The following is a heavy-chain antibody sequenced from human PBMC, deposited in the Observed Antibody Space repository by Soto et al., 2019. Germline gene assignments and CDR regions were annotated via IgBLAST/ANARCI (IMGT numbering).Heavy chain of an antibody. D-gene: IGHD3-3*01. CDR1: GFTFTSSA. CDR3: ARSLRGYYYYYMDV. V-gene: IGHV1-58*02. CDR2: IVVGSGNT. J-gene: IGHJ6*03. Sequence: SVKVSCKASGFTFTSSAMQWVRQARGQRLEWIGWIVVGSGNTNYAQKFQERVTITRDMSTSTAYMELRSLRSEDTAVYYCARSLRGYYYYYMDVWGKGTTVNV.